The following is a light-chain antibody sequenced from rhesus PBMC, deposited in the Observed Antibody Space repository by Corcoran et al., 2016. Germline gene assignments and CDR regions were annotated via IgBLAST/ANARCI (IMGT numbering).Light chain of an antibody. V-gene: IGKV1-25*01. CDR3: QHYYSTPFT. J-gene: IGKJ3*01. Sequence: DIQMTQSPSSLSASVGDRVTITCRASQGITNDLAWYQQKPGETPKLLIYEASSLQSGIPSRFSGSGSWKDCTLTISSLQPEDFATYYCQHYYSTPFTFGPGTKLDIK. CDR2: EAS. CDR1: QGITND.